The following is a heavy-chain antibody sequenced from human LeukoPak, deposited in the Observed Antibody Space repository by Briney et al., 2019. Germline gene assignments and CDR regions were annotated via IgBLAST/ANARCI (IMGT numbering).Heavy chain of an antibody. CDR2: ISSSSSYI. Sequence: GGSLRLSCAASGFTFSSYSMNWVRQAPGKGLEWASSISSSSSYIYYADSVKGRFTISRDNAKNSLYLQMNSLRAEDTAVYYCASHSYYGSGSPPYGMDVWGQGTTVTVSS. J-gene: IGHJ6*02. V-gene: IGHV3-21*01. CDR3: ASHSYYGSGSPPYGMDV. D-gene: IGHD3-10*01. CDR1: GFTFSSYS.